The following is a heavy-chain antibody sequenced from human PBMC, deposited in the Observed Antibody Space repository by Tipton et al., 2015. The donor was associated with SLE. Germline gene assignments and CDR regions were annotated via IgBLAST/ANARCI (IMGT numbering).Heavy chain of an antibody. J-gene: IGHJ3*02. D-gene: IGHD3-10*01. CDR3: ARDRTVLLGAFGI. CDR2: IYHSGST. V-gene: IGHV4-38-2*02. Sequence: TLSLTCAVSGYSISSGYYWGWIRQPPGKGLEWIGSIYHSGSTYYNPSLKSRVTISVDTSKNQFSLKLSSVTAADTAVYYCARDRTVLLGAFGIWGQGTMVTVSS. CDR1: GYSISSGYY.